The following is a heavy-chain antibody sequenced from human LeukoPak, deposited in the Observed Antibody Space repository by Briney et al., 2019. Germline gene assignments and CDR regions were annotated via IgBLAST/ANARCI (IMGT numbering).Heavy chain of an antibody. D-gene: IGHD3-10*01. CDR3: ARLGYHRGIY. Sequence: ASVKVSCKASGYTFTSYDINWVRQATGQGLEWMGWMNPNSGNTDYAQKFQGRVTMTRNTSISTAYMELRSLRSEDTAVYYCARLGYHRGIYWGQGTLVTVSS. V-gene: IGHV1-8*01. CDR1: GYTFTSYD. J-gene: IGHJ4*02. CDR2: MNPNSGNT.